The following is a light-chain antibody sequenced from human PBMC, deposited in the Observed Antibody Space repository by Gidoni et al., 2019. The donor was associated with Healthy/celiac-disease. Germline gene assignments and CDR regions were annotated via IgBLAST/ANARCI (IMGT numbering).Light chain of an antibody. V-gene: IGKV1-39*01. CDR3: QQSYSTPRIT. CDR1: QNISSY. J-gene: IGKJ5*01. Sequence: DLQMTQSPSSLSASVGDRVTITCRASQNISSYLNWYQQKPGQAPKLLIYSASSLQSGVPSRFSGSGAGTDFTLTISSLQPEDFATYYCQQSYSTPRITFGQGTRLEIK. CDR2: SAS.